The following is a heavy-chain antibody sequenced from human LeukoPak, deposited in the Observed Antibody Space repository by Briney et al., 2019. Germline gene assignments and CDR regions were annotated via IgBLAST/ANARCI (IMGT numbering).Heavy chain of an antibody. CDR2: IYYTGST. J-gene: IGHJ6*02. CDR3: ARHRKTMVRGVIIIPPDMDV. V-gene: IGHV4-59*08. CDR1: GDSISSYY. Sequence: SETLSLTCSVSGDSISSYYWSWIRQPPGKGLEWIGYIYYTGSTNYNPSFKSRVTISIDTSKNQFSLKLSSVTAADTAVYYCARHRKTMVRGVIIIPPDMDVWGQGTTVTVSS. D-gene: IGHD3-10*01.